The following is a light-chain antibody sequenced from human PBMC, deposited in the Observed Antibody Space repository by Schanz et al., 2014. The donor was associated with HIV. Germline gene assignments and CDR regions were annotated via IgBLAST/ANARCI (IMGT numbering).Light chain of an antibody. CDR1: QIISTS. J-gene: IGKJ1*01. Sequence: EAVLTQSPATLSVYPGERVTLSCRTTQIISTSLAWYQQRPGQPPRLLLYGASSRATGIPDRFSGSGSGTDFTLTISSVEPEDYAVYYCQQYGSSPWTFGQGTRVDVK. CDR2: GAS. CDR3: QQYGSSPWT. V-gene: IGKV3-20*01.